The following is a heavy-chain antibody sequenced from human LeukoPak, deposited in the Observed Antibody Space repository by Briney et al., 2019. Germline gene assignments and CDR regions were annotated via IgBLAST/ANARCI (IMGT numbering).Heavy chain of an antibody. D-gene: IGHD6-13*01. CDR2: ISGSGGST. Sequence: GGSLRLSCAASGFTFSSYGMSWVRQAPGKGLEWVSAISGSGGSTYYADSVKGRFTISRDNAKNSLYLQMNSLRAEDTAVYYCARDSSSSSWGPGYWGQGTLVTVSS. CDR1: GFTFSSYG. J-gene: IGHJ4*02. V-gene: IGHV3-23*01. CDR3: ARDSSSSSWGPGY.